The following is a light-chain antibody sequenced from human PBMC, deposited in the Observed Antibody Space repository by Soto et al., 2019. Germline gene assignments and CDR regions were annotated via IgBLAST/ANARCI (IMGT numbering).Light chain of an antibody. Sequence: LTQPASVSGSPGQSITISCTGTSSDVVGYNYVSWYQHHPGKAPKLIIYDVSNRPSGVSIRFSASKSDNTASLTISGLQPEDEADYHCSSYTTSNTRQIVFGTGTKVTVL. CDR3: SSYTTSNTRQIV. J-gene: IGLJ1*01. CDR1: SSDVVGYNY. CDR2: DVS. V-gene: IGLV2-14*03.